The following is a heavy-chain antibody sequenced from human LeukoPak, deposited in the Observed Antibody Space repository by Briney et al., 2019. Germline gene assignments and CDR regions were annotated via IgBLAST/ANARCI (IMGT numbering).Heavy chain of an antibody. CDR3: ARANYYDSSGYYPGD. J-gene: IGHJ4*02. CDR1: GYTFTSYG. D-gene: IGHD3-22*01. V-gene: IGHV1-18*01. CDR2: ISAYNGST. Sequence: ASVKVSCKASGYTFTSYGISWVRQAPGQGLEWMGWISAYNGSTNYAQKLQGRVTMTTDTSTSTAYMELRSLRSDDTAVYYCARANYYDSSGYYPGDWGQGTLVTVSS.